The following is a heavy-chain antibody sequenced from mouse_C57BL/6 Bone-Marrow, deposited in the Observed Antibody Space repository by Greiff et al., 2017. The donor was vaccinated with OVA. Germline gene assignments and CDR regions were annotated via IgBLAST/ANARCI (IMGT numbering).Heavy chain of an antibody. CDR1: GYSITSGYY. D-gene: IGHD2-5*01. V-gene: IGHV3-6*01. CDR3: ARNAYYSNYDYYAMDY. CDR2: ISYDGSN. Sequence: EVKLQESGPGLVKPSQSLSLTCSVTGYSITSGYYWNWIRQFPRNKLGCIGFISYDGSNNYNPSLKNRIAITRDTSKNQLFLKLNSVTTEDTATYYCARNAYYSNYDYYAMDYWGQGTAVTVS. J-gene: IGHJ4*01.